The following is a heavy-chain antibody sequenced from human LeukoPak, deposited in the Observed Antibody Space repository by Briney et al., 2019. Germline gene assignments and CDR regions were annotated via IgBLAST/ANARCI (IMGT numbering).Heavy chain of an antibody. CDR3: TTDRTREYYYDGSGYYYVAFDI. CDR1: GFTFSNAW. Sequence: PGGSLRLSCAASGFTFSNAWMSWVRQAPGKGLEWVGRIKSKTDGGTTDYAAPVKGRFTISRDDSKNTLYLQMNSLKTEDTAVYYCTTDRTREYYYDGSGYYYVAFDIWGQGTMVTVSS. V-gene: IGHV3-15*01. D-gene: IGHD3-22*01. CDR2: IKSKTDGGTT. J-gene: IGHJ3*02.